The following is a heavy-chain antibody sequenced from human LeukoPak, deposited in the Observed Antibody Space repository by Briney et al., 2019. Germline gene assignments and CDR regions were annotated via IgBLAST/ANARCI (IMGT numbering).Heavy chain of an antibody. V-gene: IGHV4-59*01. D-gene: IGHD6-13*01. J-gene: IGHJ4*02. Sequence: NASQTLSLTCIVSGVSIGSFYWGWIRQPPGKGLEWLGYFYQSGGTNYNPSLKSRVTMSVDTSKNQVSLKMTSVTAADTAVYYCAKSFSSGWYGGRLFDSWGQGTLVIVSS. CDR3: AKSFSSGWYGGRLFDS. CDR2: FYQSGGT. CDR1: GVSIGSFY.